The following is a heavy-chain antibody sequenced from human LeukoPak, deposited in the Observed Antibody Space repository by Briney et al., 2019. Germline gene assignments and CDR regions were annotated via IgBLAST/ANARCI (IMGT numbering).Heavy chain of an antibody. J-gene: IGHJ4*02. Sequence: GGSLRLSCAASGFIFSSCLMHWVRQAPGKGLEWVAVISDGSNKYYADSVKGRFTISRDNSKNSLYLQMNSLRAEDTAVYYCARPPTYAFHFDYWGQGTLVTVSS. CDR1: GFIFSSCL. D-gene: IGHD3-16*01. CDR2: ISDGSNK. V-gene: IGHV3-30*04. CDR3: ARPPTYAFHFDY.